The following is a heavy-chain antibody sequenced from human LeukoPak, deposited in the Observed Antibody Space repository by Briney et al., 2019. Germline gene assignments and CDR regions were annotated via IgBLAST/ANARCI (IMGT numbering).Heavy chain of an antibody. CDR2: MNPNSGNT. D-gene: IGHD6-6*01. CDR3: ARGKAAARHLDY. V-gene: IGHV1-8*01. J-gene: IGHJ4*02. Sequence: RASVTVSFTASGYTFTSYDINWVRQAPGQGLEWMGWMNPNSGNTGYAQKFQGRVTMTRNTSISTAYMELSSLRSEDTAVYYCARGKAAARHLDYWGQGTLVTVSS. CDR1: GYTFTSYD.